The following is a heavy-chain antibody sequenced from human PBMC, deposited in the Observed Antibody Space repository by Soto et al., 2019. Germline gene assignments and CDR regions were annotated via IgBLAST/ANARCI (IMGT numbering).Heavy chain of an antibody. Sequence: SETLSLTCAVYGGSFSGYYWSWIRQPPGKGLEWIGEINHSGSTNYNPSLKSRVTISVDTSKNQFSLKLSSVTAADTAVCYCARRQSVGANSYIFDYWGQGTLVTVSS. D-gene: IGHD1-26*01. CDR1: GGSFSGYY. V-gene: IGHV4-34*01. CDR2: INHSGST. CDR3: ARRQSVGANSYIFDY. J-gene: IGHJ4*02.